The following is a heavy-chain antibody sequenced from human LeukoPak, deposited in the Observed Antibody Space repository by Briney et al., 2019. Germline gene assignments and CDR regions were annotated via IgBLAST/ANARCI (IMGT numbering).Heavy chain of an antibody. CDR3: AITVEQPRKNCFDG. J-gene: IGHJ5*02. CDR1: GGSISSSSYY. D-gene: IGHD1/OR15-1a*01. CDR2: IYYSGNT. V-gene: IGHV4-39*01. Sequence: SETQSLTCTVSGGSISSSSYYWGWIRQPPGKGLEWIGSIYYSGNTYYNPSLKSRVTISVDTSKNQFSLKLSSVTAADTAVYYCAITVEQPRKNCFDGCSEATLVTVSS.